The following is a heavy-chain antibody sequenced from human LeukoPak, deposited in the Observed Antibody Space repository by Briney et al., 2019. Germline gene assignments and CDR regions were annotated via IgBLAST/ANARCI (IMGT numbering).Heavy chain of an antibody. D-gene: IGHD1-26*01. V-gene: IGHV1-2*02. CDR2: INPNTGGP. J-gene: IGHJ4*02. CDR3: ARHRNSQTAGAGDY. Sequence: ASVKVSCKASGYTVAAYYIHWVRQAPGQGLEWMGWINPNTGGPYYPQKCQGKVTMTWDSSVNTAYMELTSVTSDDTAIYYCARHRNSQTAGAGDYWGQGTLVTVSS. CDR1: GYTVAAYY.